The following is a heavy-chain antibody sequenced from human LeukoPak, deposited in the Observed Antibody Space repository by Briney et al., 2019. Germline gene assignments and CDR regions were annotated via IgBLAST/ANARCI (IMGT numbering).Heavy chain of an antibody. D-gene: IGHD1-26*01. Sequence: PSETLSLTCAVYGGSLNNYYWSWIRQSPGKGLEWLGEGNHNGGTKYNPSLKSRVTISADSSRNQFSLKLTSVTAADTAVYHCAENGQSGFSFDPWGQGTLVTVSS. CDR3: AENGQSGFSFDP. J-gene: IGHJ5*02. V-gene: IGHV4-34*01. CDR1: GGSLNNYY. CDR2: GNHNGGT.